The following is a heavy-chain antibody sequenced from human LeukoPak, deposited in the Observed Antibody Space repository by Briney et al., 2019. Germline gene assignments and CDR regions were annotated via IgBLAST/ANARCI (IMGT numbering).Heavy chain of an antibody. V-gene: IGHV3-30*18. CDR1: GFTFSSYG. D-gene: IGHD6-13*01. J-gene: IGHJ4*02. Sequence: GGSLRLSCAASGFTFSSYGMHWVRQAPGKGLEWVAVISYDGSNKYYADSVKGRFTISRDNSKNTLYLQMNSLRAEDTAVYYCAKEQRKDKGKAAAGSFDYWGQGTLVTVS. CDR3: AKEQRKDKGKAAAGSFDY. CDR2: ISYDGSNK.